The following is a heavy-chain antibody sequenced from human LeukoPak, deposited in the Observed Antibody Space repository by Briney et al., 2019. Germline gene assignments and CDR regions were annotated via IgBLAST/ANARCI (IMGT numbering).Heavy chain of an antibody. Sequence: GGSLRLSFAASEFTFDDFSMNWVRQAPGTGLEWVSLITWDGGAAYYADSVKGRFTISRDNSKNSLYLQMNSLRTEDTAVYYCAKSDNPWEPVNPFDYWGQGTLVTVSS. CDR1: EFTFDDFS. J-gene: IGHJ4*02. CDR2: ITWDGGAA. CDR3: AKSDNPWEPVNPFDY. V-gene: IGHV3-43*01. D-gene: IGHD1-26*01.